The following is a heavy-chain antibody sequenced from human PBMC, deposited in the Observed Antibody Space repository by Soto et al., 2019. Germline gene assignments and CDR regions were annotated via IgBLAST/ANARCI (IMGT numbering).Heavy chain of an antibody. CDR2: INSDGSTT. Sequence: EVQLVESGGGLVQPGGSQRLSCAASGFTFSSYWMHWVRQAPGKGLVWVSRINSDGSTTNYADSVKGRFTISRDIAKNTLYLQMNSLRAEDTAVYYCARSAYGDYFYHYYMDVWGKGTTVTVSS. CDR3: ARSAYGDYFYHYYMDV. CDR1: GFTFSSYW. D-gene: IGHD4-17*01. V-gene: IGHV3-74*01. J-gene: IGHJ6*03.